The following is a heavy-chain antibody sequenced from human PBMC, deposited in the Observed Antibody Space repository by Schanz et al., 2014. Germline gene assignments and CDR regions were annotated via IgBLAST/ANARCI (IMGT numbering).Heavy chain of an antibody. CDR1: GFIFSDHY. J-gene: IGHJ6*02. CDR3: ATLYSSSSYFYVMDV. D-gene: IGHD6-6*01. V-gene: IGHV3-11*01. Sequence: QVQLVESGGGLVKPGGSLRLSCVVSGFIFSDHYMSWIRQAPGKGLEWISYISSGSSTIHYADSVKGRFTISRDNAKNSLFLQMNSLRAEDTAIYYCATLYSSSSYFYVMDVWGQGTTVTVSS. CDR2: ISSGSSTI.